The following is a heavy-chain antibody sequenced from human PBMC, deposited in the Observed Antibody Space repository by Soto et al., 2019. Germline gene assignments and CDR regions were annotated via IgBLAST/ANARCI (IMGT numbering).Heavy chain of an antibody. CDR2: IYYSGIN. J-gene: IGHJ3*02. V-gene: IGHV4-59*01. Sequence: QVQLQESGPGLVKPSETLSLTCTVSGGSISSYYWSWIRQPPGKGLEWIGYIYYSGINNYNPSLKRRVTISVDTSKNQFSLKPRSVTAADTAVYYCARLYGLDAFDIWGQGTMVTVSS. D-gene: IGHD4-17*01. CDR3: ARLYGLDAFDI. CDR1: GGSISSYY.